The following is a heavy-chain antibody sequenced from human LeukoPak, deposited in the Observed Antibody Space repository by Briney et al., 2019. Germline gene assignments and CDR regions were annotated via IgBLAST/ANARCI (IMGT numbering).Heavy chain of an antibody. V-gene: IGHV6-1*01. CDR3: ARLRPRLIGSGKSRGFDP. J-gene: IGHJ5*02. Sequence: SQTLSLTCAISGDSVSSNSAAWNWIRQSPSRGLEWLGRTYYRSKWYNDYAVSVKSRITINPDTSKNQFSLKLSSVTAADTAVYYCARLRPRLIGSGKSRGFDPWGQGTLVTVSS. CDR2: TYYRSKWYN. D-gene: IGHD3-10*01. CDR1: GDSVSSNSAA.